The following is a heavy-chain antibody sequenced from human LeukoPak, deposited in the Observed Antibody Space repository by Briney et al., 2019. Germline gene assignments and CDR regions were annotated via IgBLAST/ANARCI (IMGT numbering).Heavy chain of an antibody. CDR1: GFTFSSYG. Sequence: GGSLRLSCAASGFTFSSYGMSWVRQAPGKGLEWVSAISGSGGSTYYADSVKGRFTISRDNSKNTLYLQMNSLRAEDTAVYYCAKPYYYDSSGYFGDAFDIWGQGTMVTVSS. J-gene: IGHJ3*02. CDR3: AKPYYYDSSGYFGDAFDI. CDR2: ISGSGGST. V-gene: IGHV3-23*01. D-gene: IGHD3-22*01.